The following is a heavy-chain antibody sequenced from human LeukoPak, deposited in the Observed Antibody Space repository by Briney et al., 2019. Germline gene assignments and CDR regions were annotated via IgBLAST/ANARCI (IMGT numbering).Heavy chain of an antibody. V-gene: IGHV3-53*01. D-gene: IGHD5-18*01. J-gene: IGHJ4*02. CDR1: GFTVSSNS. Sequence: PGGSLRLSCTVSGFTVSSNSMSWVRQAPGKGLEWVSFIYSDNTHYSDSVKGRFTISRDNSKNTLYLQMNSLRAEDTAVYYCAIYSYAIPLPFDLWGQGTLVTVSA. CDR3: AIYSYAIPLPFDL. CDR2: IYSDNT.